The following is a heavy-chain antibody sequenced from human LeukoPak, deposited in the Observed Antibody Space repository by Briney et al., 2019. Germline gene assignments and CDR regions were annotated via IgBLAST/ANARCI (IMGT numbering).Heavy chain of an antibody. D-gene: IGHD3-3*01. CDR3: ARGAYDFWSGYYNYFDY. CDR1: GYTFTSYY. CDR2: INPNSGGT. V-gene: IGHV1-2*02. J-gene: IGHJ4*02. Sequence: ASVKVSCKASGYTFTSYYMHWVRQAPGQGLEWMGWINPNSGGTNYAQKFQGRVTMTRDTSISTAYMELSRLRSDDTAVYYCARGAYDFWSGYYNYFDYWGQGTLVTVSS.